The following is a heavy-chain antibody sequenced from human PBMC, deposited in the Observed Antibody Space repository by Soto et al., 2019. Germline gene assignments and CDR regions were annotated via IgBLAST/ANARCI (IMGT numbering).Heavy chain of an antibody. D-gene: IGHD1-26*01. CDR1: GYSISSGYY. Sequence: LSLTCAVSGYSISSGYYWGWIRQPPGKGLEWIGSIYHSGSTYFNPSLKSRVTISVDTSKNQFSLKLSSVTAADTAVYYCARGSVSLVGATFFDYWGQGTLVTVSS. V-gene: IGHV4-38-2*01. J-gene: IGHJ4*02. CDR2: IYHSGST. CDR3: ARGSVSLVGATFFDY.